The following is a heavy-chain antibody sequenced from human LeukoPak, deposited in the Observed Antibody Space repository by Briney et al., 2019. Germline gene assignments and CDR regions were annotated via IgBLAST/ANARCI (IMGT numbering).Heavy chain of an antibody. V-gene: IGHV1-18*01. D-gene: IGHD3-22*01. J-gene: IGHJ5*02. Sequence: GASGKVSCKASGYTFTSYGISWVRQAPGQGLEWMGWISAYNGNTNYAQKLQGRVTMTTDTSTSTAYMELRSLRSDDTAVYYCAGAPGFYYYDSSGVNWFDPWGQGTLVTVSS. CDR2: ISAYNGNT. CDR3: AGAPGFYYYDSSGVNWFDP. CDR1: GYTFTSYG.